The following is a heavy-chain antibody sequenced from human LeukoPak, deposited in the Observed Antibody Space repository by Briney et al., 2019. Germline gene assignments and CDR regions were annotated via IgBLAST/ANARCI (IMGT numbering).Heavy chain of an antibody. Sequence: GGSLRLSCTTSGFSFADEALSWFRQAPGKGLEWVGFIRRKASGGAIEYAASVKGRFTISRDDSKSIAYLQMNSLKTEDTAVYYCTSLAAAGHGAFDIWGQGTMVTVSS. V-gene: IGHV3-49*03. CDR1: GFSFADEA. J-gene: IGHJ3*02. D-gene: IGHD6-13*01. CDR3: TSLAAAGHGAFDI. CDR2: IRRKASGGAI.